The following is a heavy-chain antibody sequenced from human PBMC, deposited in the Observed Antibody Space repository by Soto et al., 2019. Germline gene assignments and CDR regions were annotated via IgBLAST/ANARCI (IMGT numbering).Heavy chain of an antibody. Sequence: ASVKVSCKVSGYTLTELSMHWVRQAPGKGLEWMGGFGPEDGETIYAQKFQGRVTMTEDTSTDTAYMELSSLRSEDTAVYYCATDLPEVTYYDFWSGYYPPTFWGKGTTVTVSS. V-gene: IGHV1-24*01. CDR1: GYTLTELS. D-gene: IGHD3-3*01. CDR2: FGPEDGET. CDR3: ATDLPEVTYYDFWSGYYPPTF. J-gene: IGHJ6*04.